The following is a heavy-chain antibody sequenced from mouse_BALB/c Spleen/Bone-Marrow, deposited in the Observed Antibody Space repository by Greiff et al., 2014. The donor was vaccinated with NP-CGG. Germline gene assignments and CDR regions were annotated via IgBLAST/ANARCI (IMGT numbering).Heavy chain of an antibody. J-gene: IGHJ3*01. V-gene: IGHV14-3*02. CDR3: ARGYDGFAY. CDR2: IDPANGNT. D-gene: IGHD2-2*01. Sequence: EXIGRIDPANGNTKYDPKFQGKATITADTSSNTAYLQLSSLTSEDTAVYYCARGYDGFAYWGQGTLVTVSA.